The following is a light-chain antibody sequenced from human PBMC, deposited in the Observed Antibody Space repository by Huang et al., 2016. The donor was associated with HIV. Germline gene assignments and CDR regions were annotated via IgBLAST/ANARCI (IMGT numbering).Light chain of an antibody. CDR2: GTS. Sequence: EIVLTQSPGTLSLSPGERATLSCRASQSVSTYYLAWYQQKPGQAPRLLISGTSSRATGIPDRFSGSGSGTDFSLTISRLEAEDSAVYYCQHYGSSPWTFGQGTKVEIK. CDR3: QHYGSSPWT. J-gene: IGKJ1*01. V-gene: IGKV3-20*01. CDR1: QSVSTYY.